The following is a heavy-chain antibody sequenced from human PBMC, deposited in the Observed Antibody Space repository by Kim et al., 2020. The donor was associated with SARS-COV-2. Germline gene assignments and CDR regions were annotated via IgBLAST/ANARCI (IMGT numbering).Heavy chain of an antibody. J-gene: IGHJ4*02. CDR2: INHSGSS. Sequence: SETLSLTCAVYGATFSGHYWTWIRQPPGKGLEWIGEINHSGSSNYNPSLKSRVTTSVDMSKNQFSLRLTSVTAAATAMYYCARVRVSGSSGYYWALDFWGQGTLVTVSS. CDR3: ARVRVSGSSGYYWALDF. V-gene: IGHV4-34*01. CDR1: GATFSGHY. D-gene: IGHD6-25*01.